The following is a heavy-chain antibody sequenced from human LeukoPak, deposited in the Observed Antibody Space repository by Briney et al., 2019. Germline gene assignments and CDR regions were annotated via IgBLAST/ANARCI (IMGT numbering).Heavy chain of an antibody. Sequence: PGGSLRLSCAASGFSVSNAWMTWVRQAPGKGLEWVGRIKSKTDGGTTDYAAPVKGRFTISRDDSKNTLLLQMNRQKTEDTAVYLCATDLGAYGSGTYFAFDIWGQGTMVTVSS. J-gene: IGHJ3*02. CDR2: IKSKTDGGTT. CDR3: ATDLGAYGSGTYFAFDI. V-gene: IGHV3-15*01. D-gene: IGHD3-10*01. CDR1: GFSVSNAW.